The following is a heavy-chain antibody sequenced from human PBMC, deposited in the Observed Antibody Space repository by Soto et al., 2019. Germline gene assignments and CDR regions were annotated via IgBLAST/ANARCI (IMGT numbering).Heavy chain of an antibody. V-gene: IGHV4-61*01. CDR3: ASGEIGDTIFGVPTVAYYYGLDV. J-gene: IGHJ6*02. CDR2: IHDSGGT. D-gene: IGHD3-3*01. Sequence: PSETLSLTCTVSSISVRSGTYDWSWIRQPSGQGLEWIGYIHDSGGTKYNPSLKNRVTISVDTSKNQFSLKLTSVTAADTGVYYCASGEIGDTIFGVPTVAYYYGLDVWGQGTTVTVSS. CDR1: SISVRSGTYD.